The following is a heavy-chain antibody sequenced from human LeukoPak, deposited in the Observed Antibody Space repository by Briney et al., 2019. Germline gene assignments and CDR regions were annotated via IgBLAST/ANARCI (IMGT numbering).Heavy chain of an antibody. Sequence: PSETLSLTCTVSGYSISSGYYWGWIRQPPGKGLEWIGSIYHSGSTYYNPSLKSRVTISVDKSKNQFSLKLSSVTAADTAVYYCARWVHCSGGSCPFDYWGQGTLVTVSS. CDR1: GYSISSGYY. CDR3: ARWVHCSGGSCPFDY. V-gene: IGHV4-38-2*02. D-gene: IGHD2-15*01. CDR2: IYHSGST. J-gene: IGHJ4*02.